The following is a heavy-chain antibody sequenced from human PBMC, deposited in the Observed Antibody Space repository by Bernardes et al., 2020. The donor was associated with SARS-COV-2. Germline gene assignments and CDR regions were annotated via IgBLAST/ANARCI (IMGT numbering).Heavy chain of an antibody. CDR3: ARCAATSCYSGGLFDY. D-gene: IGHD2-2*02. CDR1: GYAFSSYG. CDR2: ISTYNGDT. V-gene: IGHV1-18*01. Sequence: PVKVSCSTTGYAFSSYGISSVRQAPGQGLEWMGWISTYNGDTNYGKEIQGKVTMTTDTPTNTVFMELRSLISDDTAMYYCARCAATSCYSGGLFDYWGQGTLVSVTS. J-gene: IGHJ4*02.